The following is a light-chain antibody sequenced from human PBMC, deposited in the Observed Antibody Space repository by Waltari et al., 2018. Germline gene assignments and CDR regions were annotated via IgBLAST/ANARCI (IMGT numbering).Light chain of an antibody. Sequence: SYELTQPPSVSVSPGQTATITCSGDALRNKYDSWYHQQPGQSPVLLIFEDDKRPSGIPERFSGSNSGNTATLTITGTQALDEADYYCQAWDTRAAVFGGGTKLTVL. CDR2: EDD. CDR1: ALRNKY. V-gene: IGLV3-1*01. CDR3: QAWDTRAAV. J-gene: IGLJ3*02.